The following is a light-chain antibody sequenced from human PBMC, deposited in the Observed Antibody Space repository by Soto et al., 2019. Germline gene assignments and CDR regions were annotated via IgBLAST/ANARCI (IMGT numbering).Light chain of an antibody. V-gene: IGLV2-8*01. Sequence: QSVLTQPPSPSGSPGQSVTISCTGTSSVVGGYNYVSWYQQHPGKAPKLMIYEVSKRPSGVPDRFSGSKSGNTASLTVSGLQAEDEADYYCSSYAGSNNYVFGTGTKVTVL. CDR3: SSYAGSNNYV. CDR2: EVS. J-gene: IGLJ1*01. CDR1: SSVVGGYNY.